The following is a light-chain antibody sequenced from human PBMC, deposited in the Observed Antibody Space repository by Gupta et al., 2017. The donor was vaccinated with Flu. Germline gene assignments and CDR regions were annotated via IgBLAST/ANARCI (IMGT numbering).Light chain of an antibody. V-gene: IGLV1-40*01. CDR2: GNS. J-gene: IGLJ2*01. CDR1: SSNTGAGYD. CDR3: QSYDSSLSAI. Sequence: QSVLTQPPSVSAAPGQRVTISGTGSSSNTGAGYDVHWYQQLPGTAPKLLIYGNSNRPSGVPDRFSGSKSGTSASLAITGLQAEDEADYYCQSYDSSLSAIFGGGTKLTVL.